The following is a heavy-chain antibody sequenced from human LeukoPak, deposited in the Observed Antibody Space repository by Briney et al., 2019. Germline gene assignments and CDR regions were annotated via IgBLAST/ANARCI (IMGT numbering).Heavy chain of an antibody. CDR1: GFTVSSNY. CDR3: ARDEGEGWFDP. Sequence: GGSLRLSCAASGFTVSSNYMSWVRQAPGKGLEWVSVIYSGGRTYYADSVKGRFTISRDNSKNTLYLQMNSLRAEDTAVYYCARDEGEGWFDPWGQGTLVTVSS. V-gene: IGHV3-53*01. CDR2: IYSGGRT. D-gene: IGHD3-16*01. J-gene: IGHJ5*02.